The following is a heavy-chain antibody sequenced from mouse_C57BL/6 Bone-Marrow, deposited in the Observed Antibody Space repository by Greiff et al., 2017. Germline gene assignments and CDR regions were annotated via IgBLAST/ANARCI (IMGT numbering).Heavy chain of an antibody. Sequence: QVQLQQPGAELVKPGASVKLSCKASGYTFTSYWMHWVKQRPGQGLEWIGMIHPNSGSTNYNEKFKSKATLTVDKSSSTADMQLSSLTSADSAVYYCAREGYGSRYAMDYWGQGTSVTVSS. D-gene: IGHD1-1*01. J-gene: IGHJ4*01. CDR3: AREGYGSRYAMDY. V-gene: IGHV1-64*01. CDR2: IHPNSGST. CDR1: GYTFTSYW.